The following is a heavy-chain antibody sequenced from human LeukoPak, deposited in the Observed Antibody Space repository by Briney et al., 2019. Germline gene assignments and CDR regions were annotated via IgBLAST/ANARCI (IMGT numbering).Heavy chain of an antibody. D-gene: IGHD3-22*01. CDR3: AKEAPSLSMIVPTGAFDI. CDR1: GFTSSSYA. J-gene: IGHJ3*02. CDR2: ISGSGGST. Sequence: PGGSLRLSCAASGFTSSSYAMSWVRQAPGKGLEWVSAISGSGGSTYYADSVKGRFTISRDNSKNTLYLQMNSLRAEDTAVYYCAKEAPSLSMIVPTGAFDIWGQGTMVTVSS. V-gene: IGHV3-23*01.